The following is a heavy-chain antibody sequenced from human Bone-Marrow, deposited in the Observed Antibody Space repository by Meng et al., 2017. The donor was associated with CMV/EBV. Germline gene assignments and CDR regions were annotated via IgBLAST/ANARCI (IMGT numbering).Heavy chain of an antibody. CDR1: GYTFTSYY. V-gene: IGHV1-46*01. D-gene: IGHD6-13*01. J-gene: IGHJ6*02. CDR3: ARDFRPQQQLVFYYYYGMDV. Sequence: ASVKVSCKASGYTFTSYYMHWVRQAPGQGLEWMGIINPSGGSTSYAQKFQGRVTMTRDTSTSTVYMELSSLRSEDPAVYYCARDFRPQQQLVFYYYYGMDVWGQGTTVTVSS. CDR2: INPSGGST.